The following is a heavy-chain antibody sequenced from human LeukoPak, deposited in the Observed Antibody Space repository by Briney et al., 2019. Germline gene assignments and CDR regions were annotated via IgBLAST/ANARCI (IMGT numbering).Heavy chain of an antibody. Sequence: SETLSLTCTVSGGSISSGSYYWSWIRQPAGKGLEWIGRIYTSGSTNYNPSLKSRVTISVDTSKNQFSLKLSSVTAADTAVYYCARDHPLVYCSSTSCPGAYYYMDVWGKGTTVTVSS. CDR2: IYTSGST. D-gene: IGHD2-2*01. CDR3: ARDHPLVYCSSTSCPGAYYYMDV. J-gene: IGHJ6*03. V-gene: IGHV4-61*02. CDR1: GGSISSGSYY.